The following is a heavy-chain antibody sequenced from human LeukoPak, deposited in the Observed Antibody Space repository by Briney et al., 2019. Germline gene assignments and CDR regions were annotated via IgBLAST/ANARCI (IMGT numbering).Heavy chain of an antibody. Sequence: SETLSLTCSVSRGSVTNDYWSWIRQPPGKGLEWIGYVHNTGKTNYNPSFKSRVTISIDTSKNQFSLQLTSVTAADTAVYYCARALGRSALDYWGQGTLVTVSS. D-gene: IGHD1-26*01. V-gene: IGHV4-59*02. CDR2: VHNTGKT. CDR1: RGSVTNDY. J-gene: IGHJ4*02. CDR3: ARALGRSALDY.